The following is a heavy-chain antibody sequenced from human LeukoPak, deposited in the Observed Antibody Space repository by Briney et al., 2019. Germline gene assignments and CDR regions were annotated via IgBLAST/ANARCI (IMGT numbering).Heavy chain of an antibody. CDR1: GYSFTSYW. CDR3: ARLGPGGSAYYYYYMDV. V-gene: IGHV5-51*01. CDR2: IYPGDSDT. J-gene: IGHJ6*03. D-gene: IGHD3-16*01. Sequence: GESLKISCKGSGYSFTSYWIGWVRQMPGKGMEWMGIIYPGDSDTSYSPSFQGQVTISADKSIITAYLQWSSLKASDTAMYYCARLGPGGSAYYYYYMDVWGKGTTVTVSS.